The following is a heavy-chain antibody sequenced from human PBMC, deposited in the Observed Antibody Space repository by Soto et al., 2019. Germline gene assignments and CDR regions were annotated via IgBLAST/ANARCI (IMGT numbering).Heavy chain of an antibody. CDR3: ARSVLSTRRRYFQH. V-gene: IGHV4-34*01. D-gene: IGHD1-1*01. CDR1: GGSFSGYY. CDR2: INHSGST. J-gene: IGHJ1*01. Sequence: KQSQTLSLTCAVYGGSFSGYYWSWIRQPPGKGLEWIGEINHSGSTNYNPSLKSRVTISVDTSKNQFSLKLSSVTAADTAVYYCARSVLSTRRRYFQHWGQGTLVTVSS.